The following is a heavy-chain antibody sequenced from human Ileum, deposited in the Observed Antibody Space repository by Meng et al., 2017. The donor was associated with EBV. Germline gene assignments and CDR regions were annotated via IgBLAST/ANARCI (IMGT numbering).Heavy chain of an antibody. Sequence: EVQLVESGGALVQPGGSLRLSCANSGFPFSHYWMHWVRQVPGKGLVWVSRTNEDGGFTTYADSVRGRFTISRENTKNTLYLQMDSLRAEDTAVYFCSRDLAGPYDDWGQGTLVTVSS. CDR3: SRDLAGPYDD. CDR2: TNEDGGFT. J-gene: IGHJ4*02. CDR1: GFPFSHYW. V-gene: IGHV3-74*01.